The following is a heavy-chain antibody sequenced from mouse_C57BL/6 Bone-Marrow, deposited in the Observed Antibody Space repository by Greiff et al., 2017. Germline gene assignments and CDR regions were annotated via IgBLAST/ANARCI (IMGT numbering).Heavy chain of an antibody. CDR1: GYTFTSYW. V-gene: IGHV1-69*01. J-gene: IGHJ2*01. CDR3: ARSLYYGSSYNY. CDR2: IDPSDSYT. Sequence: QVQLKQPGAELVMPGASVKLSCKASGYTFTSYWMHWVKQRPGQGLEWIGEIDPSDSYTNYNQKFKGKSTLTVDKSSSTAYMQLSSLTSEDSAVYYCARSLYYGSSYNYWGQGTTLTVSS. D-gene: IGHD1-1*01.